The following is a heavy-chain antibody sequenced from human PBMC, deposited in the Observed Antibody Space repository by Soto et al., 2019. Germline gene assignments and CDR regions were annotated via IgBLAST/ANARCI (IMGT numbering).Heavy chain of an antibody. J-gene: IGHJ5*02. CDR2: ISSSSSYI. Sequence: GEPLKISCAASGVTFSGYSMHRVRQAPGKGLEWVSSISSSSSYIYYADSVKGRFTISRDNAKNSLYLQMNSLRAEDTAVYYCPIDRCSSTSCYRDPGCPWGQGTLGTGPS. D-gene: IGHD2-2*01. CDR1: GVTFSGYS. CDR3: PIDRCSSTSCYRDPGCP. V-gene: IGHV3-21*01.